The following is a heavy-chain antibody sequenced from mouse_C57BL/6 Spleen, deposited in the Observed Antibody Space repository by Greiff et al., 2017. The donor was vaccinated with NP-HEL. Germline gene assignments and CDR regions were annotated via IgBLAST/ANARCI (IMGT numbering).Heavy chain of an antibody. V-gene: IGHV1-7*01. CDR1: GYTFTSYW. CDR2: INPSSGYT. Sequence: QVQLQQSGAELVKPGASVKLSCKASGYTFTSYWMHWVKQRPGQGLEWIGKINPSSGYTKYNEKFKGKATLTADKSSSTAYMQLSSLTYADSAFYYCARFGYYYCPGYWGQGTTLTVSS. CDR3: ARFGYYYCPGY. D-gene: IGHD1-1*01. J-gene: IGHJ2*01.